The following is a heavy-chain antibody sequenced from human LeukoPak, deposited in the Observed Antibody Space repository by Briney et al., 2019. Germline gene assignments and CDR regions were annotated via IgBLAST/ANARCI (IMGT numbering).Heavy chain of an antibody. Sequence: GGSLRLSCAASGFTFSSFVMHWVRQAPGKGLEWVAVISHVGSNKYYADSVQGRFSISGDNCKNTLYLQMNSLRAEDTAVYYCAKGESGSYYYYYGMDVWGQGTTVTVSS. J-gene: IGHJ6*02. CDR2: ISHVGSNK. CDR1: GFTFSSFV. CDR3: AKGESGSYYYYYGMDV. D-gene: IGHD1-26*01. V-gene: IGHV3-30-3*01.